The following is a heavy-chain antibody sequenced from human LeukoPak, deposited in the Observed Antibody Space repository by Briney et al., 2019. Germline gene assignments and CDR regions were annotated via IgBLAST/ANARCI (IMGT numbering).Heavy chain of an antibody. J-gene: IGHJ4*02. CDR2: INPNSGGT. Sequence: ASVKVSCKASGYPFTGYYMHWVRPAPGQGLEWMGWINPNSGGTNYAQKFQGRVTMTRDTSISTAYMELSRLRSDDTAVYYCARDRVSSGYHDYWGQGTLVTVSA. CDR3: ARDRVSSGYHDY. CDR1: GYPFTGYY. V-gene: IGHV1-2*02. D-gene: IGHD3-22*01.